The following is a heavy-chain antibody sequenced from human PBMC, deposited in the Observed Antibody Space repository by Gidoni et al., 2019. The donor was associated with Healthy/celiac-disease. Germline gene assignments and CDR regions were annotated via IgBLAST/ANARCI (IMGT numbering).Heavy chain of an antibody. V-gene: IGHV4-39*01. Sequence: QLQLQESGPGRVKPSETLSLTCTVSGGSISSSSYYWGWIRQAPGKGLEWIGSIYYSGITHYNPSIKSRVTISVDTSKNQFSLKPSSVTAADTAGYYCARHTSTQYGDAPHVFDYWGQGTLVTVSS. CDR3: ARHTSTQYGDAPHVFDY. J-gene: IGHJ4*02. CDR2: IYYSGIT. D-gene: IGHD4-17*01. CDR1: GGSISSSSYY.